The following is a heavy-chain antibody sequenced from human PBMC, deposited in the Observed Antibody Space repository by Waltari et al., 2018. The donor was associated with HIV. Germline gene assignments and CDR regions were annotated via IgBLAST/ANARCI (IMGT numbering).Heavy chain of an antibody. J-gene: IGHJ6*02. Sequence: QVQLQQWGAGLLKPSETLSLTCAVYGGSFSGYYWSWIRQPPGKGLEWMWEINQSGSTNFNPSLNSLVTISVDTSKNQFSLKLGSVTAADTAVYYCAGEKTRTLHYYGSGSYSGYYGMDVWGQGTTVTVSS. CDR2: INQSGST. CDR3: AGEKTRTLHYYGSGSYSGYYGMDV. V-gene: IGHV4-34*01. D-gene: IGHD3-10*01. CDR1: GGSFSGYY.